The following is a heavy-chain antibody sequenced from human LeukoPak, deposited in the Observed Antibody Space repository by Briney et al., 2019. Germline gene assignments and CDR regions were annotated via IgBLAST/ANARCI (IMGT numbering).Heavy chain of an antibody. CDR2: ISSSSSTI. D-gene: IGHD3-9*01. J-gene: IGHJ6*02. CDR1: GFTFSSYS. CDR3: ARDTTLNYDILTGYYVGGYGMDV. V-gene: IGHV3-48*02. Sequence: PGGSLRLSCAASGFTFSSYSMNWVRQAPGKGLEWVSYISSSSSTIYYADSVKGRFTISRDNAKNSLYLQMNSPRDEDTAVYYCARDTTLNYDILTGYYVGGYGMDVWGQGTTVTVSS.